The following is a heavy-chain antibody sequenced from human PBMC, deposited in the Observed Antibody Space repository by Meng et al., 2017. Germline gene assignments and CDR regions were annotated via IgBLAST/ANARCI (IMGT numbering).Heavy chain of an antibody. D-gene: IGHD3-16*02. Sequence: ASVKVSCKASGYTFTSYAMNWVRQAPGQGLEWMGWISAYNGNTNYAQKLQGRVTMTTDTSTSTAYMELRSLRSDDTAVYYCARDWGLYDYVWGSYRYGAFDIWGQGTMVTVSS. CDR1: GYTFTSYA. CDR3: ARDWGLYDYVWGSYRYGAFDI. J-gene: IGHJ3*02. CDR2: ISAYNGNT. V-gene: IGHV1-18*01.